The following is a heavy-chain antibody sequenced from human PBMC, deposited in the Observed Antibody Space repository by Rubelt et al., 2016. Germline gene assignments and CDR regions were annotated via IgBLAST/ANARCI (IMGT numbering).Heavy chain of an antibody. CDR3: ALLWFGELFRRDY. D-gene: IGHD3-10*01. CDR1: GYTFTSYY. Sequence: QVQLVQSGAEVKKPGASVKVSCKASGYTFTSYYMHWVRQAPGQGLEWMGGIIPLFCTANYAQSFQGRVTSTADESTGTAYMGLSRLRSEETAVYYCALLWFGELFRRDYWGQGTLVTVSS. J-gene: IGHJ4*02. CDR2: IIPLFCTA. V-gene: IGHV1-69*01.